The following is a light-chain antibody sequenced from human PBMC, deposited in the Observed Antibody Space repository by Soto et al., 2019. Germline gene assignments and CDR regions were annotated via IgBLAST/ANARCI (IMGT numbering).Light chain of an antibody. Sequence: QPVLTQPPSVSGAPGQRVTISCSGTSSNIGAGYDVHWYQQLPGTAPKLLIYGNSNRLSGVPDRFSGSKSGTSASLAITGLQAEDEADCYCQSYDSSLSHWLFGGGTKLTVL. CDR1: SSNIGAGYD. J-gene: IGLJ3*02. CDR2: GNS. V-gene: IGLV1-40*01. CDR3: QSYDSSLSHWL.